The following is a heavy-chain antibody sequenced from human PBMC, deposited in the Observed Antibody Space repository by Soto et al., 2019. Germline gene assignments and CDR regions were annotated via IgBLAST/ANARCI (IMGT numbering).Heavy chain of an antibody. CDR1: GYTFTGYY. CDR3: ARENYEILTGLYSYGMDV. D-gene: IGHD3-9*01. J-gene: IGHJ6*02. Sequence: ASVKVSCKASGYTFTGYYMHWVRQAPGQGLEWMGWINPNSGGTNYEQSFQGRVTMTRDTSISTVYMELSRLTSDDTAVHYCARENYEILTGLYSYGMDVWGQGTTVTVSS. CDR2: INPNSGGT. V-gene: IGHV1-2*02.